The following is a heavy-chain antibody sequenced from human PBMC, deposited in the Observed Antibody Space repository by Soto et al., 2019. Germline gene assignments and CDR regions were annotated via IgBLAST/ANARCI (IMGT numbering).Heavy chain of an antibody. V-gene: IGHV3-30*18. J-gene: IGHJ4*02. CDR3: AKDGSHNFDY. CDR1: ESTLSHFP. D-gene: IGHD1-26*01. CDR2: MSYDGSNE. Sequence: QVQLVESGGGVSHPGGSRGLSWAASESTLSHFPMHWFRQAPGKGLGWVALMSYDGSNEYYADSVKGRFTISRDNSKNTLYLQMNSLRAEDTAVYYCAKDGSHNFDYWGQGTLVTVSS.